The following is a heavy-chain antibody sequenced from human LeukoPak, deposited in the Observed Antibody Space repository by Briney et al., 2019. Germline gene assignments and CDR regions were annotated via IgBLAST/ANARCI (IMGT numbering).Heavy chain of an antibody. D-gene: IGHD3-22*01. Sequence: GGSLTLSSLASALTFKKYAMQWVSQAPGKGLEYVSAINSNGGRTYYADSVKGRFTISRDNSKTTLLLQMSRLRVEDTAVYYCVKDLYYDNSGYYSGAFDYWGQGTLVTVSS. CDR3: VKDLYYDNSGYYSGAFDY. J-gene: IGHJ4*02. V-gene: IGHV3-64D*06. CDR2: INSNGGRT. CDR1: ALTFKKYA.